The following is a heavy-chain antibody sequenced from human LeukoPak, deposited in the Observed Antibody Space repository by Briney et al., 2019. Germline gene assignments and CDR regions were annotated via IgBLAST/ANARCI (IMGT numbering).Heavy chain of an antibody. D-gene: IGHD1-26*01. V-gene: IGHV1-69*04. J-gene: IGHJ3*02. CDR2: IIPILGIA. Sequence: SVKVSCKASGYTFTSYAMNWVRQAPGQGLEWMGRIIPILGIANYAQKFQGRVTITADKSTSTAYMELSSLRSEDTAVYYCAIPGVGATLNDAFDIWGQGTMVTVSS. CDR3: AIPGVGATLNDAFDI. CDR1: GYTFTSYA.